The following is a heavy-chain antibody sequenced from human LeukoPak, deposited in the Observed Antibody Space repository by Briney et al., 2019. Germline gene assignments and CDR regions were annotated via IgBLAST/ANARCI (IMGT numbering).Heavy chain of an antibody. CDR1: GFTFSSYA. CDR2: ISYDGSNK. J-gene: IGHJ6*04. V-gene: IGHV3-30*04. D-gene: IGHD3-10*01. Sequence: GGSLRLSCAASGFTFSSYAMHWVRQAPGKGLEWVAVISYDGSNKYYADSVKGRFTISRDNSKNTLYLQMNSLRAEDTAVYYCARGGYYYGSGSYYIYGMAVWGKGTTVTVSS. CDR3: ARGGYYYGSGSYYIYGMAV.